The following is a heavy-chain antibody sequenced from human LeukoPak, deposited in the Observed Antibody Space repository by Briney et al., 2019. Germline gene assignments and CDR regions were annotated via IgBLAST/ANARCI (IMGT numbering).Heavy chain of an antibody. J-gene: IGHJ4*02. V-gene: IGHV4-39*01. CDR1: GRSINNSSYY. CDR3: ARHSRHGSHYAQPTDFDY. D-gene: IGHD1-26*01. CDR2: SYYGGST. Sequence: SETLSLTCTVSGRSINNSSYYWGWIRQPPGQGLEWIGSSYYGGSTYYSPSLKGRVTISVDTSKNQFSLKLSSVTAADTAVYYCARHSRHGSHYAQPTDFDYWGQGTLVTVSS.